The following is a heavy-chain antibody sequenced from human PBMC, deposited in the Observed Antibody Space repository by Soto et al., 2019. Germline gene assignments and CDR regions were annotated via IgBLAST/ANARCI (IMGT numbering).Heavy chain of an antibody. CDR3: ARDVWHCGSNSRYFYGMDV. Sequence: QVQLVESGGGLVQPGRSLRLSCAASGFTFSTYSMHWVRQAPGKGLEWVAVVSSDGSRTYYADSVKGRFTIPRDNSKNTVFMQMNSLRAEDTAVYYCARDVWHCGSNSRYFYGMDVWGQGTTVTVSS. V-gene: IGHV3-30-3*01. J-gene: IGHJ6*02. CDR2: VSSDGSRT. D-gene: IGHD2-2*01. CDR1: GFTFSTYS.